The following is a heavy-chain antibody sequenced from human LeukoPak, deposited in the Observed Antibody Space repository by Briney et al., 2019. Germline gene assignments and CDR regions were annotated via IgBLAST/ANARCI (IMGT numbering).Heavy chain of an antibody. D-gene: IGHD3-10*02. CDR3: AELGITMIGGV. CDR2: ISSGGSSI. V-gene: IGHV3-48*03. CDR1: GFTFSSYC. Sequence: GGSLRLSCAASGFTFSSYCMNWVRQAPGKGLEWVSYISSGGSSIYYADSVKGRFTISRDNAKNSLYLQMNSLRAEDTAVYYCAELGITMIGGVWGKGTTVTISS. J-gene: IGHJ6*04.